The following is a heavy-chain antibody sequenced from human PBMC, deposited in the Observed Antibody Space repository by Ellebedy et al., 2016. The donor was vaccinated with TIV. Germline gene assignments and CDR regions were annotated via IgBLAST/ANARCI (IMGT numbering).Heavy chain of an antibody. CDR1: GFTFTNFA. D-gene: IGHD3-3*01. V-gene: IGHV3-30-3*01. CDR3: ARDLLRFGGMDV. J-gene: IGHJ6*02. CDR2: ISYDGSGR. Sequence: PGGSLRLSCTASGFTFTNFAMHWVRQAPGKGLEWVAIISYDGSGRYYADSVQGRFTISRDNSLNTLYLQMNSLKPEDTAVYYCARDLLRFGGMDVWGPGTRVSVSS.